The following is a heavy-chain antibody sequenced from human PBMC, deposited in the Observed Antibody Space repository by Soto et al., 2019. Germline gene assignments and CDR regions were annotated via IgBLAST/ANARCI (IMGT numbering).Heavy chain of an antibody. CDR3: ASVSGNYYGSGSYSLDY. J-gene: IGHJ4*02. V-gene: IGHV4-4*07. CDR2: IYTAGST. D-gene: IGHD3-10*01. CDR1: VGSSSTYY. Sequence: SKTLSLTVTVSVGSSSTYYWSWIRQPAGKGLEWIGRIYTAGSTNYNPSLKNRVTMSIDTSKNQFSLRLTSVTAADTAVYFCASVSGNYYGSGSYSLDYWGQGTLVTVSS.